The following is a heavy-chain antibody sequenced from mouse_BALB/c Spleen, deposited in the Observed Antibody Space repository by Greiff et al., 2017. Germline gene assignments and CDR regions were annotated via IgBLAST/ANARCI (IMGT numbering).Heavy chain of an antibody. CDR2: INPSNGGT. CDR3: TLYYDYDY. J-gene: IGHJ2*01. D-gene: IGHD2-4*01. Sequence: VQLHQSGAELVKPGASVKLSCKASGYTFTSYYMYWVKQRPGQGLEWIGEINPSNGGTNFNEKFKSKATLTVDKSSSTAYMQLSSLTSEDSAVYYCTLYYDYDYWGQGTTLTVSS. V-gene: IGHV1S81*02. CDR1: GYTFTSYY.